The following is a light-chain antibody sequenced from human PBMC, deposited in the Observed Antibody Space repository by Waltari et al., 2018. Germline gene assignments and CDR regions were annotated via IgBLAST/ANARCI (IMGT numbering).Light chain of an antibody. V-gene: IGKV1-39*01. Sequence: DIQMTQSPSSLSASVADKVTITCTARQSVSRYLNWYQLQPGQAPTPLIYTAITLHSEVPSRFNGSGSWTDFTLTISSLQSEDVATYFCQQSSRTPWTFGQGTKVEIK. J-gene: IGKJ1*01. CDR3: QQSSRTPWT. CDR2: TAI. CDR1: QSVSRY.